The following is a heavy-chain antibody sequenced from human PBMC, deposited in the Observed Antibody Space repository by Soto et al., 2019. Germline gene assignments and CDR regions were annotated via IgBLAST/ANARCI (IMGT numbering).Heavy chain of an antibody. V-gene: IGHV3-30*18. D-gene: IGHD4-4*01. CDR1: GFSFSSYG. J-gene: IGHJ4*02. CDR3: AKSKSGVGPFQLQSFFYY. CDR2: VSYDGNNE. Sequence: QGQLVESGGGVVQPGGSLRLSCEASGFSFSSYGMHWVRQAPGKGLEWVAVVSYDGNNEYYVDSVKGRFTTSRDNSKNTVFLQMNSLRPEDTAVYYCAKSKSGVGPFQLQSFFYYWGQVSLVTVSS.